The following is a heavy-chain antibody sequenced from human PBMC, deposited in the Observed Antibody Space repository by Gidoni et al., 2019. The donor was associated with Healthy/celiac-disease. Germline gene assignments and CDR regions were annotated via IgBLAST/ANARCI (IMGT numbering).Heavy chain of an antibody. CDR1: GGTFSSYA. V-gene: IGHV1-69*01. J-gene: IGHJ6*02. D-gene: IGHD3-9*01. Sequence: QVQLVQSGAEVKKPGSSVKVSCKASGGTFSSYARSWVRQAPGQGLAWMGGIIPILGTANYAQKIKGRVTITAEESTSTAYMELSSLRSEDTAVYYCARGGDGGSTDYYYYGMDVWGQGTTVTVSS. CDR2: IIPILGTA. CDR3: ARGGDGGSTDYYYYGMDV.